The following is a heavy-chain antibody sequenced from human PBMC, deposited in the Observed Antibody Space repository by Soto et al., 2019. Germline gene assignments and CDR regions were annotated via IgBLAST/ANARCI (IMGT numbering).Heavy chain of an antibody. CDR3: ARPGNGCSSTSCYDFRYYDMDV. CDR1: GFTFSDYY. J-gene: IGHJ6*03. CDR2: ISSSGSTI. D-gene: IGHD2-2*01. V-gene: IGHV3-11*01. Sequence: QVQLVESGGGLVKPGGSLRLSCAASGFTFSDYYMSWIRQAPGKGLEWVSYISSSGSTIYYADSVKGRFTSSRDNAKNAMYVEMNILRLEDTAVYYCARPGNGCSSTSCYDFRYYDMDVWCKETTVSVSS.